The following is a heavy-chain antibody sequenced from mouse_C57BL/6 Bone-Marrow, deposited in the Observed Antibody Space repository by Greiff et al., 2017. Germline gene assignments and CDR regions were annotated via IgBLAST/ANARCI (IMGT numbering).Heavy chain of an antibody. CDR1: GYTFTSYT. D-gene: IGHD1-1*01. CDR2: INPSSGYP. V-gene: IGHV1-4*01. Sequence: VQLQQPGAELARPGASVKMSCKASGYTFTSYTMPWVKQRPGQGLEWIGYINPSSGYPKYNQKFKDKATLTADKSSSTAYMQLSSLTSEDSAVYYCARRNYGENGGQGTTLTVSS. J-gene: IGHJ2*01. CDR3: ARRNYGEN.